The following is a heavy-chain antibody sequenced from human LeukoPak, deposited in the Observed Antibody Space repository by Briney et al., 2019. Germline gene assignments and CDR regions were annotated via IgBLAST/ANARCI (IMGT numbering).Heavy chain of an antibody. CDR2: IYTSGST. CDR3: ARGGYYYDSSGYYSFDY. CDR1: GGSISSGSYY. Sequence: PSETLSLTCTVSGGSISSGSYYWSWIRQPAGKGLEWIGRIYTSGSTNYNPSLKSRVTMSVDTSKNQFSLKLSSVTAADTAVYYCARGGYYYDSSGYYSFDYWGQGTLVTVSS. J-gene: IGHJ4*02. V-gene: IGHV4-61*02. D-gene: IGHD3-22*01.